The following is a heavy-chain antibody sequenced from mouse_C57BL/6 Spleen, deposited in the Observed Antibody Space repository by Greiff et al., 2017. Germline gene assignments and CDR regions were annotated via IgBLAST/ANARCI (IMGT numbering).Heavy chain of an antibody. V-gene: IGHV1-80*01. CDR1: GYAFSSHW. CDR2: IYPGDGDT. Sequence: QVQLQQSGAELVKPGASVKISCKASGYAFSSHWMNWVKQRPGKGLEWIGQIYPGDGDTNYNGKFKGKATLTADKSSSTAYMQLSSLTSEDSAVYFCARWYTGNYFDYWGQGTTLTVSS. J-gene: IGHJ2*01. CDR3: ARWYTGNYFDY. D-gene: IGHD1-1*02.